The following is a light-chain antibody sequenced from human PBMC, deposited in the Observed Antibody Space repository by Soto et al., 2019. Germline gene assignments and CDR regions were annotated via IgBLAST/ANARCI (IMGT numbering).Light chain of an antibody. Sequence: QSSRTQPPSASGSPGQSVTISCTGTSSDVGGYNYVSWFQQHPGKAPKLMIYEVSKRPSGVPDRFSGSKSGNTASLTVSGLQAEDEADYSCSSYDDTSNHVFGPGTKVTDL. CDR3: SSYDDTSNHV. CDR2: EVS. J-gene: IGLJ1*01. V-gene: IGLV2-8*01. CDR1: SSDVGGYNY.